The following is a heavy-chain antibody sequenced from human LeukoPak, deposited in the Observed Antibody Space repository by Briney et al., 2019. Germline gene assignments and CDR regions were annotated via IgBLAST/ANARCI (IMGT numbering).Heavy chain of an antibody. D-gene: IGHD3-10*01. CDR3: ASTYGSGSYYNANYYYGMDV. J-gene: IGHJ6*02. V-gene: IGHV1-2*02. CDR1: GYTFTGYY. CDR2: INPNSGGT. Sequence: ASVKVSCKASGYTFTGYYMHWVRQAPGQGLEWMGWINPNSGGTNYAQRFQGRVTMTRDTSISTAYMELSRLRSDDTAVYYCASTYGSGSYYNANYYYGMDVWGQGTTVTVSS.